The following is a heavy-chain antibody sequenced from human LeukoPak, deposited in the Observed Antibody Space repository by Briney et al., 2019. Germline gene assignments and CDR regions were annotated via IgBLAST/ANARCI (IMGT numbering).Heavy chain of an antibody. J-gene: IGHJ4*02. CDR1: GFTFSSYS. V-gene: IGHV3-21*01. CDR2: ISSSSSYI. D-gene: IGHD6-6*01. Sequence: PGGSLRLSCAASGFTFSSYSMNWVRQAPGKGLEWVSSISSSSSYIYYADSVKGRFTISRDNAKNSLYLQMNSLRAEDTAVYYCARSIAARPARFGWYYFDYWGQGTLVTVSS. CDR3: ARSIAARPARFGWYYFDY.